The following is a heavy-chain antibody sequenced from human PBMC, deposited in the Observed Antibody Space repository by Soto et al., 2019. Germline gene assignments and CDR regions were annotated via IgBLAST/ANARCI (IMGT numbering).Heavy chain of an antibody. CDR2: ISAHNGNT. Sequence: QVHLVQSGAEVKKPGASVKVSCKGSGYDFTTYGITWVRQAPGQGLEWMAWISAHNGNTDYAQKLQGRVTVTRDTSTSTAYMELRSLRSDDTAVYYCARGRYGDYWGHGALVTVSS. J-gene: IGHJ4*01. D-gene: IGHD1-1*01. CDR3: ARGRYGDY. CDR1: GYDFTTYG. V-gene: IGHV1-18*01.